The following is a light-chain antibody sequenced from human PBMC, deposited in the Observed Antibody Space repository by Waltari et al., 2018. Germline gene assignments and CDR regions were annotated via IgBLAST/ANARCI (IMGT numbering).Light chain of an antibody. CDR1: SSDVGGYNY. J-gene: IGLJ3*02. CDR2: DVS. Sequence: QSALTQPASVSGSPGQSITISCTGTSSDVGGYNYVSWYQQHPGKAPKLMIYDVSNRPSGVSNRFSVSKSGNTASLTISGLQAEDEADYYCSSYTSSSPWVFGGGTKLTVL. CDR3: SSYTSSSPWV. V-gene: IGLV2-14*03.